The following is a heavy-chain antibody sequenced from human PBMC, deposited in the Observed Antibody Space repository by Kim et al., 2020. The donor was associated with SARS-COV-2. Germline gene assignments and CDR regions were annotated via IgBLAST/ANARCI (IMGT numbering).Heavy chain of an antibody. Sequence: NQSLKSRVTVSVDTTKNQLSLKLSSVTAADTAVYYCASGFGAPPGWCDPWGQGTLVTVSS. D-gene: IGHD3-10*01. CDR3: ASGFGAPPGWCDP. J-gene: IGHJ5*02. V-gene: IGHV4-34*01.